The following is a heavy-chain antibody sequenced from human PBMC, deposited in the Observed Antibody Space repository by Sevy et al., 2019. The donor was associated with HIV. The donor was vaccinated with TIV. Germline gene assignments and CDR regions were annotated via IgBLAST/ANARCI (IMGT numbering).Heavy chain of an antibody. Sequence: SGPTLVKPTQTLTLTCTFSGFSLSTSGVGVGWIRQPPGKALEWLAVIYWNDDTRHNPSLKSRVTVTKDTSKNQVVLRMTNMDPVDTATYYCAHAGQVWNLCDFWGQGTLVTVSS. CDR1: GFSLSTSGVG. D-gene: IGHD5-18*01. CDR2: IYWNDDT. CDR3: AHAGQVWNLCDF. V-gene: IGHV2-5*01. J-gene: IGHJ4*02.